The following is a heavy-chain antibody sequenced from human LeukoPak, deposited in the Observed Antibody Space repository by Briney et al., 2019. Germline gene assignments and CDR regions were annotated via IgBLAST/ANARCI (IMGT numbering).Heavy chain of an antibody. CDR2: ITSTGSYT. CDR1: GFTVSSDY. D-gene: IGHD1-26*01. CDR3: ARDPYSGSYGDSYYYYMDV. V-gene: IGHV3-21*01. J-gene: IGHJ6*03. Sequence: GGSLRLSCAASGFTVSSDYMSWVRQAPGKGLEWVSSITSTGSYTFYADSVKGRFTISRDNAKNSLYLQMNSLRAEDTAIYYCARDPYSGSYGDSYYYYMDVWGKGTTVTISS.